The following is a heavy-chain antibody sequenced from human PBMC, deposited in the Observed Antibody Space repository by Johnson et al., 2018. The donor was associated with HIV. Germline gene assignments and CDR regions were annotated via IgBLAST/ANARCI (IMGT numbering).Heavy chain of an antibody. CDR2: IRSKANSYAT. V-gene: IGHV3-73*01. Sequence: VQLVESGGGLVQPGGSLKLSCAASGFTFSGSAMHWVRQASGKGLEWVGRIRSKANSYATAYAASVKGRLTIYRDDSKNTAYLQMNSLKTEDTAVYYCSLLQFVECSPGVDSWGQVTMVTVSS. CDR3: SLLQFVECSPGVDS. D-gene: IGHD3-3*01. CDR1: GFTFSGSA. J-gene: IGHJ3*02.